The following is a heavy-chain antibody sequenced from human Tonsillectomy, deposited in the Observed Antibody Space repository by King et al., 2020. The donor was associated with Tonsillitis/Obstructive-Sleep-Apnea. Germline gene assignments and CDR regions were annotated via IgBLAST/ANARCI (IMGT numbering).Heavy chain of an antibody. V-gene: IGHV4-34*01. CDR2: INHSGST. J-gene: IGHJ4*02. CDR3: ARGPNYRSSWYHY. D-gene: IGHD6-13*01. CDR1: GGSFSGYY. Sequence: VQLQQWGAGLLKPSETLSLTCAVYGGSFSGYYWSWIRQPPGKGLEWVGEINHSGSTNYNPSLKSRVTISVDTSKNQFSLKLSAVTAADTAVYYCARGPNYRSSWYHYWGQGTLVTVSS.